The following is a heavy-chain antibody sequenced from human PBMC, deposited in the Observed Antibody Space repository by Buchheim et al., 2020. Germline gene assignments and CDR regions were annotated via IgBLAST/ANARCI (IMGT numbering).Heavy chain of an antibody. J-gene: IGHJ6*02. D-gene: IGHD3-3*01. CDR3: AKDARFLEWLSKEYYYYGMDV. CDR2: ISGSGGST. Sequence: EVQLLESGGGLVQPGGSLRLSCAASGFTFSSYAMSWVRQAPGKGLEWVSAISGSGGSTYYADSVKGRFTISTDNSKNMLFRQMNSLRAEDTAVYYCAKDARFLEWLSKEYYYYGMDVWGQGTT. CDR1: GFTFSSYA. V-gene: IGHV3-23*01.